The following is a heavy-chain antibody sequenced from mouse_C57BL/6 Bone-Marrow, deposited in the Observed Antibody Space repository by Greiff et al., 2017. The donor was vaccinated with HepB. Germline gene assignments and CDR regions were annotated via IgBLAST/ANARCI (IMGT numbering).Heavy chain of an antibody. Sequence: VKLMESGAELVKPGASVKMSCKASGYTFTTYPIEWMKQNHGKSLEWIGNFHPYNDDTKYNEKFKGKATLTVEKSSSTVYLELSRLTSDDSAVYYCARRGNWFYAMDYWGQGTSVTVSS. J-gene: IGHJ4*01. V-gene: IGHV1-47*01. CDR3: ARRGNWFYAMDY. D-gene: IGHD2-1*01. CDR2: FHPYNDDT. CDR1: GYTFTTYP.